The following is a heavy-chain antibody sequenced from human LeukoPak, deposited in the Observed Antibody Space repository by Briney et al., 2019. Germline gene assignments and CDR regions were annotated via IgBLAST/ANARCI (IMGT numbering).Heavy chain of an antibody. J-gene: IGHJ4*02. V-gene: IGHV1-69*04. D-gene: IGHD6-19*01. CDR3: ASPSGKGIAVADLSF. CDR1: GYTFTSYG. Sequence: ASVKVSCKASGYTFTSYGISWVRQAPGQGLEWMGRIIPILGIANYAQKFQGRVTITADKSTSTAYMELSSLRSEDTAVYYCASPSGKGIAVADLSFWGQGTLVTVSS. CDR2: IIPILGIA.